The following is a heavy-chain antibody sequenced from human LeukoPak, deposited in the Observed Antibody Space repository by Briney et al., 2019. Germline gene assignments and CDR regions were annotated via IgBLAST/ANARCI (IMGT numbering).Heavy chain of an antibody. V-gene: IGHV4-59*01. J-gene: IGHJ4*02. Sequence: PSETLSLTCTVSGGSISSYYWSGIRQPPGKGPEWIGYIYYSGSTNYNPSLRSRVTISVDTSKNQFSLKLSSVTAADTAVYYCARTGDYGPYFDYWGQGTLVTVSS. CDR3: ARTGDYGPYFDY. CDR2: IYYSGST. CDR1: GGSISSYY. D-gene: IGHD4-17*01.